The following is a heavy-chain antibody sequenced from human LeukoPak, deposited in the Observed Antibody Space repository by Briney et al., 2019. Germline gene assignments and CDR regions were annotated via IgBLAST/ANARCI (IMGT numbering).Heavy chain of an antibody. Sequence: SETLSLTCTVSGGYISTYYWSWIRQPPGKGLEWIGEINQSGSTNQNPSLKSRVTISIDTSKNQFSLKLGSVTAADTAVYYCARDGGSYRGIDYWGQGTLVTVSS. D-gene: IGHD1-26*01. CDR2: INQSGST. CDR3: ARDGGSYRGIDY. J-gene: IGHJ4*02. CDR1: GGYISTYY. V-gene: IGHV4-34*01.